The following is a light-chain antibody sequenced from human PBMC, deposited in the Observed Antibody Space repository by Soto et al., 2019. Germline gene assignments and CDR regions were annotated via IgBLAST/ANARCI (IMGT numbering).Light chain of an antibody. Sequence: MQMIQTPPSLSALSXDIVPITSLASKNIGVYLDXXQQXXGXAPEXXXYAXSSWLSGLPSTLSGSGSATDFTRTISSRKPEDSASYYWQQHSNWPRTFGGGTKVEIK. CDR1: KNIGVY. CDR2: AXS. J-gene: IGKJ4*02. CDR3: QQHSNWPRT. V-gene: IGKV1-39*01.